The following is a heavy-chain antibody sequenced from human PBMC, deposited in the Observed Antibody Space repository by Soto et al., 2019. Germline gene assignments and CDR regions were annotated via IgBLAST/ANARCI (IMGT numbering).Heavy chain of an antibody. D-gene: IGHD6-19*01. J-gene: IGHJ4*02. Sequence: SETLSLTCTVSNDSIRSGTYYWAWIRHPPGRGLEWMGSLSYLGTTDYNPSLKSRVTISKDASKNQFSLKLTSVTAADTAVYYCATGRSDSGWYEEHLWGRGTMVTVYS. CDR3: ATGRSDSGWYEEHL. CDR1: NDSIRSGTYY. V-gene: IGHV4-39*01. CDR2: LSYLGTT.